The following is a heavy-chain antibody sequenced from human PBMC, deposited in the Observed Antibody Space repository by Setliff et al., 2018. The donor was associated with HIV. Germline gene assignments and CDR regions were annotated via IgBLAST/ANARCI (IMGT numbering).Heavy chain of an antibody. Sequence: ASVKVSCKASGYTLTSYGIHWVRQAPGQRLEWMAWINPGNRDRKYSQKLQGRVAITGDTSANTVYMEVSRLRSEDTALYFCARDYSGTYYGDIDLWGQGTLVTVSS. CDR2: INPGNRDR. J-gene: IGHJ4*02. CDR1: GYTLTSYG. CDR3: ARDYSGTYYGDIDL. D-gene: IGHD1-26*01. V-gene: IGHV1-3*01.